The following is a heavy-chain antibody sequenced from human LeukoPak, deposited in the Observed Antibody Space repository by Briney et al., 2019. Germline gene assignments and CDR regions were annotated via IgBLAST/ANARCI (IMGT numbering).Heavy chain of an antibody. CDR3: ARVSPRDDCSSTSCYGNFDY. V-gene: IGHV1-18*04. J-gene: IGHJ4*02. CDR1: GYTFTSYG. Sequence: ASVKVSCKASGYTFTSYGISWVRQAPGQGLEWMGWISAYNGNTNYAQKLQGRVIMTTDTSTSTAYMELRSLRSDDTAVYYCARVSPRDDCSSTSCYGNFDYWGQGTLVTVSS. D-gene: IGHD2-2*01. CDR2: ISAYNGNT.